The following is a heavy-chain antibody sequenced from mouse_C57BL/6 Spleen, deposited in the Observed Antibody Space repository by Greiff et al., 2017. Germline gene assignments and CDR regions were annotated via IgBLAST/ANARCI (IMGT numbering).Heavy chain of an antibody. D-gene: IGHD2-12*01. CDR3: ARPGVTTYYAMDD. J-gene: IGHJ4*01. V-gene: IGHV5-17*01. CDR2: ISSGSSTI. CDR1: GFTFSDYG. Sequence: EVKLVESGGGLVKPGGSLKLSCAASGFTFSDYGMHWVRQAPEKGLEWVAYISSGSSTIYYADTVKGRFTISRDNAKNPPFLQMTSLRSEDTAMYYCARPGVTTYYAMDDWGQGASVTVSS.